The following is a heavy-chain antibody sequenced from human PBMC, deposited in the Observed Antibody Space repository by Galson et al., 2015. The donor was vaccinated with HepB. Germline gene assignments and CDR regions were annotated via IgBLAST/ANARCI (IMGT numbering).Heavy chain of an antibody. CDR2: VKYDGSAK. J-gene: IGHJ6*02. V-gene: IGHV3-7*01. D-gene: IGHD2-21*01. CDR1: EFTFSDYW. CDR3: ARDVVPRGIHYVGMDV. Sequence: SLRLSCAASEFTFSDYWMSWVRQAPGKGLEWVAQVKYDGSAKYYVDSAKGRFTISRDNAKNSLYLQMNSLRAEDTAVYYCARDVVPRGIHYVGMDVWGQGTTVTV.